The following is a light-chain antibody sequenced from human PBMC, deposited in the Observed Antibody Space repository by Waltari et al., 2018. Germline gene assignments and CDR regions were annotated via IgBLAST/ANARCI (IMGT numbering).Light chain of an antibody. CDR1: QSISRF. CDR3: QKYGSLPAT. J-gene: IGKJ1*01. V-gene: IGKV3-20*01. CDR2: DAS. Sequence: EKMLTKSPGTLSLSPGERATLSCRASQSISRFLAWYQQKPGQAPRLLIYDASTRATGIPDRFSGSGSGTDFSLTINRLEPEDIAVYYCQKYGSLPATFGQGTKVEIK.